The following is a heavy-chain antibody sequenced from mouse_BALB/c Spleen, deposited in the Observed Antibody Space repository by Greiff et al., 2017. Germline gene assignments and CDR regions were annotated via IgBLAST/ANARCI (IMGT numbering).Heavy chain of an antibody. CDR3: TREEGYDYGFAY. Sequence: QVQLKESGAELVKPGASVKLSCKASGYTFTSYYMYWVKQRPGQGLEWIGEINPSNGGTNFNEKFKSKATLTVDKSSSTAYMQLSSLTSEDSAVYYCTREEGYDYGFAYWGQGTLVTVSA. J-gene: IGHJ3*01. V-gene: IGHV1S81*02. D-gene: IGHD2-4*01. CDR1: GYTFTSYY. CDR2: INPSNGGT.